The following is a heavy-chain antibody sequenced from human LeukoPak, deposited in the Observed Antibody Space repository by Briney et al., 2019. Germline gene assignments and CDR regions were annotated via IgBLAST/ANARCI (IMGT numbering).Heavy chain of an antibody. D-gene: IGHD2-2*01. CDR1: GYTFTGYY. CDR2: INPSGGST. J-gene: IGHJ1*01. CDR3: ARAYCSSTSCYRNTGAEYFQH. Sequence: ASVKVSCKASGYTFTGYYMHWVRQAPGQGLEWMGIINPSGGSTSYAQKFQGRVTMTRDMSTSTVYMELSSLRSEDTAVYYCARAYCSSTSCYRNTGAEYFQHWGQGTLVTVSS. V-gene: IGHV1-46*01.